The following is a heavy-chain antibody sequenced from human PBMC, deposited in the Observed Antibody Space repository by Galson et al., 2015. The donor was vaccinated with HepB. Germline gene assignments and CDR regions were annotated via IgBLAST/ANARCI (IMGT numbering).Heavy chain of an antibody. Sequence: SLRLSCAASGFTFSSYSMNWVRQAPGKGLEWVSSISSSSSYIYYADSVKGRFTISRDNAKNSLYLQMNSLRAEDTAVYYCAGEAYDTSGYYYGWGQGTLVTVSS. V-gene: IGHV3-21*01. CDR2: ISSSSSYI. D-gene: IGHD3-22*01. CDR3: AGEAYDTSGYYYG. CDR1: GFTFSSYS. J-gene: IGHJ4*02.